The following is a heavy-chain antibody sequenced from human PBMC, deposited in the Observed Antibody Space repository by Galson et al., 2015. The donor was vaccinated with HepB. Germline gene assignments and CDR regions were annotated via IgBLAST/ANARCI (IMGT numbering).Heavy chain of an antibody. J-gene: IGHJ4*02. V-gene: IGHV3-30*18. CDR3: AKRDVAYRSSSGGFDY. CDR1: GFTFSRYA. D-gene: IGHD6-6*01. CDR2: ISYDGSNE. Sequence: SLRLSCAASGFTFSRYAMHWVRQAPGKGLEWVAIISYDGSNENYADSVRGRFTISRDNSRDTLYVQMDSPKTEDTAVYYCAKRDVAYRSSSGGFDYWGQGTLVTVSS.